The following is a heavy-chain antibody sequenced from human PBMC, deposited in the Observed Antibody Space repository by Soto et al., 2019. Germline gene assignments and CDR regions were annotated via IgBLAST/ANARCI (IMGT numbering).Heavy chain of an antibody. Sequence: ASVKVSCKASGYTFTSYAMHWVRQAPGQRLEWMGWINAGNGNTKYSQKFQGRVTITRDTSASTAYMELSSLRAEDMAVYYCARAPVGVYTVPLLDYWGQGTLVTVSS. D-gene: IGHD3-16*01. CDR3: ARAPVGVYTVPLLDY. CDR1: GYTFTSYA. V-gene: IGHV1-3*03. CDR2: INAGNGNT. J-gene: IGHJ4*02.